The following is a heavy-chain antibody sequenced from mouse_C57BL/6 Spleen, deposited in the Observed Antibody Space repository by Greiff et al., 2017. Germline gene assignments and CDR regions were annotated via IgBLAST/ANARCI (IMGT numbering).Heavy chain of an antibody. J-gene: IGHJ3*01. Sequence: EVKVVESGGGLVKPGGSLKLSCAASGFTFSSYAMSWVRQTPEKRLEWVATISAGGSYTYYPDNVKGRFTISRDNAKNNLYLQMSHLKSEDTAMYYCAREGLSPWFAYWGQGTLVTVSA. V-gene: IGHV5-4*03. CDR1: GFTFSSYA. CDR3: AREGLSPWFAY. CDR2: ISAGGSYT. D-gene: IGHD2-3*01.